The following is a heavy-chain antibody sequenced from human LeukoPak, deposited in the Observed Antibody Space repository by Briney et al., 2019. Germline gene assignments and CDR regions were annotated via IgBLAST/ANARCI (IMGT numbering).Heavy chain of an antibody. CDR3: ARGPRRTGTTLYYFDY. CDR1: GYTFTSYG. CDR2: ISAYNGNT. J-gene: IGHJ4*02. V-gene: IGHV1-18*03. Sequence: GASVKVSCKASGYTFTSYGISWVRQAPGQGLEWMGWISAYNGNTDYAQKLQGRVTMTTDTSASTAYMELSSLRSEDMAVYYCARGPRRTGTTLYYFDYWGQGTLVTVSS. D-gene: IGHD1-7*01.